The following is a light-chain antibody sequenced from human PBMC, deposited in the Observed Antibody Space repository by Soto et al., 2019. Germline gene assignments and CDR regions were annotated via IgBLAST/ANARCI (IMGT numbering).Light chain of an antibody. CDR3: QPYVISVT. CDR2: GAS. Sequence: EIVWTQSRGTLSLSPGEGATLSCRASQSFNSIYLAWYQQKPGQAPRLLIYGASNRATGIPERFSGSGSGTDFTLTISRLEPQDSAIYYCQPYVISVTFGQGTRLEIK. J-gene: IGKJ5*01. V-gene: IGKV3-20*01. CDR1: QSFNSIY.